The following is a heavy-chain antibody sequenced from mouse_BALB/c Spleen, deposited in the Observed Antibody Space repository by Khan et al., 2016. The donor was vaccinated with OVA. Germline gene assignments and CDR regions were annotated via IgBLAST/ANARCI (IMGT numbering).Heavy chain of an antibody. V-gene: IGHV2-9*02. Sequence: VQLVESGPGLVEPSQTLSITCTASGFTLTSYGVHWVRQPPGKGLEWLGVIWAGGSNNYNSALMSRLSISKDKSKSLVFLNMTSLQTDDTALYYCARLEDIWGQGTTLTVSA. CDR3: ARLEDI. CDR2: IWAGGSN. CDR1: GFTLTSYG. J-gene: IGHJ2*01. D-gene: IGHD1-3*01.